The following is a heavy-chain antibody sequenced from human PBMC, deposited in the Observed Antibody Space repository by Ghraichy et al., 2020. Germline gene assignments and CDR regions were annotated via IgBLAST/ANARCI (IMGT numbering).Heavy chain of an antibody. J-gene: IGHJ5*02. CDR1: GFTVSSNY. CDR3: ARAGLTTADGFDP. CDR2: IFSGGTT. D-gene: IGHD4-11*01. V-gene: IGHV3-53*01. Sequence: GESLNISCAASGFTVSSNYMTWVRQAPGKGLEWVSVIFSGGTTYYAGSVKGRFTISRDNSKNTLFLQMNRLTAEDTAVYYCARAGLTTADGFDPWGPGTLVTVSS.